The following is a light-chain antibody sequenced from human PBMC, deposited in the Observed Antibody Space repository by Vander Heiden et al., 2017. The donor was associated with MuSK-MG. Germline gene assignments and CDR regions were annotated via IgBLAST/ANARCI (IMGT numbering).Light chain of an antibody. J-gene: IGKJ1*01. CDR1: QSVSYS. CDR2: ASS. CDR3: QQTDSTPQT. V-gene: IGKV1-39*01. Sequence: DIQMTQSPSSLSASVGDRVTITCRSSQSVSYSLNWYQHKPGEAPKLLIYASSTLQSGVPSRFSGSGSGTEFTLTIGSLQPEDFAIYYCQQTDSTPQTFGQGTRVEVK.